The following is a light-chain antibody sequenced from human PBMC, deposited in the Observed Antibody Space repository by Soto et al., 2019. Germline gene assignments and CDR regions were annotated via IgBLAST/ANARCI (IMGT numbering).Light chain of an antibody. CDR2: AAS. CDR3: QKYNSAPLT. CDR1: QGISNY. Sequence: DIQMTQSPSSLSASVGDRVSITCRASQGISNYLAWYRQKPGKVPEILIYAASTLRSGVPSRFSGGGSGTDFTLTISSLQPGDVATYYCQKYNSAPLTFGGGTKVEIK. V-gene: IGKV1-27*01. J-gene: IGKJ4*01.